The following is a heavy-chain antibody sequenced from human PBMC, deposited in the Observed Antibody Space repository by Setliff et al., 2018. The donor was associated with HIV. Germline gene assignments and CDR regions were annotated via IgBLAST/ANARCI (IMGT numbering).Heavy chain of an antibody. CDR2: ISAYSGDI. V-gene: IGHV1-18*04. CDR1: GYNFIDYN. J-gene: IGHJ5*02. CDR3: ARGSEDNVWFDP. Sequence: ASVKVSCKASGYNFIDYNFIWVRQAPGQGLEWMGWISAYSGDINCSQKFQGRVTMTKDTSTSTAYMELRSLRSDDTAIYYCARGSEDNVWFDPWGQGTLVTVSS. D-gene: IGHD3-10*01.